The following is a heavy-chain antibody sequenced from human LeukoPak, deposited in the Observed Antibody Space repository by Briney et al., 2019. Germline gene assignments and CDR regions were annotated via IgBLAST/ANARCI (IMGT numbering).Heavy chain of an antibody. CDR2: INAGNGNT. V-gene: IGHV1-3*01. D-gene: IGHD6-13*01. CDR1: GYTFTSYA. Sequence: ASVKVSCKASGYTFTSYAMHWVRQAPGQRLEWMGWINAGNGNTKYSQKFQGRVTITRDTSASTAYMELSSLRSEDTAVYYCARDHNWQAAAGTDYWGQGTLVTVSS. CDR3: ARDHNWQAAAGTDY. J-gene: IGHJ4*02.